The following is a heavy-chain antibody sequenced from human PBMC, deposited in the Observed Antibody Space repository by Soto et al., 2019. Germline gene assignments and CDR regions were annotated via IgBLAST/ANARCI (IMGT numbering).Heavy chain of an antibody. D-gene: IGHD2-8*01. CDR3: ALSTNGGSPY. V-gene: IGHV3-23*01. Sequence: PGGSLRLSCAASGFAFSSYAMSWVRQAPGKGLEWVSSISGSGGSTYYADSVKGRFTISRDNSKNTLYLQMNSLRAEDTALYYCALSTNGGSPYWGQGTLVTVSS. CDR2: ISGSGGST. CDR1: GFAFSSYA. J-gene: IGHJ4*02.